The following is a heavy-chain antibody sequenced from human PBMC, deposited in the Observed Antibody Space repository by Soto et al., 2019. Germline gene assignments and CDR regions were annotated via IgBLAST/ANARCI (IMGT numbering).Heavy chain of an antibody. Sequence: QVQLVQSGAEVKKPGASVKVSCKASGYTFTSYYMHWVRQAPGQGLEWMGIINPSGGSTSYAQKFQGRVTMTRDTSTSTVYMELSSLRSEDTAVYYCARDYRLWFGRTGEGYYFDYWGQGTLVTVSS. CDR1: GYTFTSYY. V-gene: IGHV1-46*01. CDR3: ARDYRLWFGRTGEGYYFDY. D-gene: IGHD3-10*01. CDR2: INPSGGST. J-gene: IGHJ4*02.